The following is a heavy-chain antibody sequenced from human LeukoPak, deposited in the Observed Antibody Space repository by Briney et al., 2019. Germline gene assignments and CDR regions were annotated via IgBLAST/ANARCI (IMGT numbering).Heavy chain of an antibody. D-gene: IGHD3-10*01. Sequence: PRGSLRLYCADSGFTFNSFWLTWLRQAQGNGLTIPTNIKQDESEKYYVDSVKGPFTTSSDNAKKSLFLQMNSLRAEDTAVYYCARGRGLESWGQGTLVTVSS. CDR3: ARGRGLES. CDR1: GFTFNSFW. CDR2: IKQDESEK. J-gene: IGHJ4*02. V-gene: IGHV3-7*01.